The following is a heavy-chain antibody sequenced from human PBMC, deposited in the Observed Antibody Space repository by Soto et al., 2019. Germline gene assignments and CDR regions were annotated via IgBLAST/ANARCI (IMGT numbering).Heavy chain of an antibody. CDR1: GGSISSYY. V-gene: IGHV4-59*01. Sequence: QVQLQGSGPGLVKPSETLSLTCTVSGGSISSYYWSWIRQPPGKGLEWIGYIYYSGSTNYNPSLKSRVTISVDTSKNQFSLKLSSVTAADTAVYYCASWYSNCFDYWGQGTLVTVSS. CDR2: IYYSGST. CDR3: ASWYSNCFDY. D-gene: IGHD4-4*01. J-gene: IGHJ4*02.